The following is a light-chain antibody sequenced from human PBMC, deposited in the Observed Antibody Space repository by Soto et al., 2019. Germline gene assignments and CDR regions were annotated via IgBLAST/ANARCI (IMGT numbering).Light chain of an antibody. J-gene: IGKJ4*01. CDR3: QQYYNWPVT. V-gene: IGKV3-20*01. CDR2: GAS. Sequence: EIVLTQSPGTLSLSPGERATLSCRASQSVSTNYLAWYQQKPGQAPRLLIYGASSRATGIPDRFSGSGSGTEFTLTVDSLQSDDIAVYYCQQYYNWPVTFGGGTKVDIK. CDR1: QSVSTNY.